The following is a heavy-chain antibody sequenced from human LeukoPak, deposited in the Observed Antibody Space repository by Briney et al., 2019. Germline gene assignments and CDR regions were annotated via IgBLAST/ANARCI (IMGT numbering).Heavy chain of an antibody. CDR1: GGTINSNSHH. Sequence: SETLSLTCSVSGGTINSNSHHWDWIRQAPGKGLEWIGNIYYSGTTSYNPSLKSRVTISVDTSKNQFSLRLSSVTAADTAVYYCARRGDILTDYAFDYWGQGTLVTVSS. J-gene: IGHJ4*02. D-gene: IGHD3-9*01. V-gene: IGHV4-39*01. CDR3: ARRGDILTDYAFDY. CDR2: IYYSGTT.